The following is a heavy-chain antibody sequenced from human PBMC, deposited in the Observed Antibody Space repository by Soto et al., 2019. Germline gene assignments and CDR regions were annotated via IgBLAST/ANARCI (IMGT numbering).Heavy chain of an antibody. J-gene: IGHJ4*02. CDR1: GFTFSTYA. Sequence: GSLRLSCAASGFTFSTYALSWVRQAPGKGLEWVSAISANGRGIYYADSVRGRFTISRDNSKNTIFLHMDSLRAEDTAVYYCAKDRNYPRDQFHYWGQGTLVTVSS. CDR2: ISANGRGI. CDR3: AKDRNYPRDQFHY. V-gene: IGHV3-23*01. D-gene: IGHD1-7*01.